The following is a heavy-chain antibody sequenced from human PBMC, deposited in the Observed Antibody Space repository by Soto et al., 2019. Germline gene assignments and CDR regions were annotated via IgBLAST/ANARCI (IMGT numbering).Heavy chain of an antibody. J-gene: IGHJ4*02. CDR1: GYTFTGYY. V-gene: IGHV1-2*02. Sequence: APVKVSCKASGYTFTGYYMHWVRQAPGQGLEWMGWINPNSGGTNYAQKFQGRVTMTRDTSISTAYMELSRLRSDDTAVYYCARGGYYYDSSGYFFDYWGQGTLVTVSS. D-gene: IGHD3-22*01. CDR3: ARGGYYYDSSGYFFDY. CDR2: INPNSGGT.